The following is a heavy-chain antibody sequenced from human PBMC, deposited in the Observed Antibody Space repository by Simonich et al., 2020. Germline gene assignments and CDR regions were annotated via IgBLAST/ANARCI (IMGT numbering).Heavy chain of an antibody. D-gene: IGHD4-4*01. CDR2: IYYSGCT. V-gene: IGHV4-31*01. CDR1: GGSISSGGYY. Sequence: QVQLQESGPGLVKPSQTLSLTCTVPGGSISSGGYYWSWIRQHPGKGLDGNRYIYYSGCTNYNPPLKSLVTITIDTSKNQFSLKLSTVTAADTAVYYCARVERTTDGHYYFDYWGQGTLVTVSS. J-gene: IGHJ4*02. CDR3: ARVERTTDGHYYFDY.